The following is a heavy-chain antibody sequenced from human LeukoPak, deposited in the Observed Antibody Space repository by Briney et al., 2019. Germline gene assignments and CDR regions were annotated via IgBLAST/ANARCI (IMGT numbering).Heavy chain of an antibody. CDR2: INHSGST. CDR1: GGSFSGYY. CDR3: ARAVGYGSGIFHFDY. Sequence: SETLSLTCAVCGGSFSGYYWSWIRQPPGKGLEWIGEINHSGSTNYNPSLKSRVTISVDTSKNQFSLKLSSVTAADTAVYYCARAVGYGSGIFHFDYWGQGTLVTVSS. J-gene: IGHJ4*02. D-gene: IGHD3-10*01. V-gene: IGHV4-34*01.